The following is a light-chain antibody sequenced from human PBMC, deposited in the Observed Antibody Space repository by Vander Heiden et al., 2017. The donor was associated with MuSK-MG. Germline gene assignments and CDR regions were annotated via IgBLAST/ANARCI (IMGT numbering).Light chain of an antibody. CDR2: DVS. CDR1: SSDVGAYNY. J-gene: IGLJ3*02. CDR3: SSSKSSGTFVV. Sequence: QSALTQPASVSGSPGQSITISCTGTSSDVGAYNYVAWYQQHPGKAPKLMIYDVSDRPSGVSNRFSGSKSGNTASLTISGLQAEDEADYYCSSSKSSGTFVVYGGGTKLTVL. V-gene: IGLV2-14*03.